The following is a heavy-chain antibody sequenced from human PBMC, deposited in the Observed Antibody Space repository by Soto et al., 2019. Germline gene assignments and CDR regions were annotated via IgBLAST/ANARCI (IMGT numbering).Heavy chain of an antibody. V-gene: IGHV3-23*01. CDR2: ISGSGGST. J-gene: IGHJ4*02. CDR1: GFTFSSYA. Sequence: GGSLRLSCAASGFTFSSYAMSWVRQAPGKGLEWVSAISGSGGSTYYADSVKGRFTISRDNSKNTLYLQMNSLRAEDTAVYYCAKDMFVVVPAAMFLFDYWGQGTLVTVSS. CDR3: AKDMFVVVPAAMFLFDY. D-gene: IGHD2-2*01.